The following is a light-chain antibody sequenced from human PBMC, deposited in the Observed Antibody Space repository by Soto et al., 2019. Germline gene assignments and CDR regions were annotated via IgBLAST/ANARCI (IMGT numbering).Light chain of an antibody. CDR1: QSVSSTY. V-gene: IGKV3-20*01. J-gene: IGKJ1*01. CDR3: QQYGGSRWT. CDR2: GAS. Sequence: EIVLTQSPGTLSLSPGERATLSCRASQSVSSTYLAWYQQKPGQAPRLLIYGASNRAAGIPERFSGSGSGTDFTLTISRLEPEDLGVYYCQQYGGSRWTFGQGTRVDI.